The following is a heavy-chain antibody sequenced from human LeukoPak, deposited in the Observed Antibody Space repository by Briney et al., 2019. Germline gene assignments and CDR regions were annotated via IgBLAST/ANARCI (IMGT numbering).Heavy chain of an antibody. Sequence: ASETLSLTCTVPGGSISSHYWSWIRQPPGKGLEWIGYIYYSGSTNYNPSLKSRVTISVDTSKNQFSLKLSSVTAADTAVHYCARDSRGYCSSTSCYFTPSFDIWGQGTMVTVSS. D-gene: IGHD2-2*01. V-gene: IGHV4-59*11. CDR3: ARDSRGYCSSTSCYFTPSFDI. CDR2: IYYSGST. J-gene: IGHJ3*02. CDR1: GGSISSHY.